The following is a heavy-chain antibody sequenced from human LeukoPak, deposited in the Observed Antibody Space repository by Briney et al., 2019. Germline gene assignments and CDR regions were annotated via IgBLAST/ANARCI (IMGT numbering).Heavy chain of an antibody. CDR1: GFTFSSYA. J-gene: IGHJ4*02. CDR2: ISGSGGST. V-gene: IGHV3-23*01. Sequence: GGALRLSCAASGFTFSSYAMSWVRQAPGKGLEWVSAISGSGGSTYYADSVKGRFTISRDNSKNTLYLQMNSLRAEDTAVYYCANLGGSYRIDYWGQGTLVTVSS. CDR3: ANLGGSYRIDY. D-gene: IGHD1-26*01.